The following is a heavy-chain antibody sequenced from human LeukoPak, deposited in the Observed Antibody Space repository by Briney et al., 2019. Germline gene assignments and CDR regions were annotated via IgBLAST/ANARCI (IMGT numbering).Heavy chain of an antibody. V-gene: IGHV3-48*03. CDR1: GFTFSSYE. D-gene: IGHD4-23*01. Sequence: PGGSLRLSCAASGFTFSSYEMNWVRQAPGKGLEWVSYISSSGSTIYYADSVKGRFTISRDNAKNSLYLQMNSLRAEDTALYYCARAQLWSDYGGNPRGFDYWGQGTLVTVSS. CDR2: ISSSGSTI. J-gene: IGHJ4*02. CDR3: ARAQLWSDYGGNPRGFDY.